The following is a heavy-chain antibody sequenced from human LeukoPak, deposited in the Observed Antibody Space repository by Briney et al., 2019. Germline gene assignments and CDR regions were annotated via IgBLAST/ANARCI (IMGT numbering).Heavy chain of an antibody. J-gene: IGHJ4*02. D-gene: IGHD1-26*01. CDR2: IIPIFGTA. CDR1: GGTFSSYA. V-gene: IGHV1-69*05. Sequence: ASVKVSCKASGGTFSSYAISWVRQAPGQGLEWMGGIIPIFGTANYAQKFQGRVTITTDESTSTAYMELSSLRSEDTAVYYCARGGLRGATPDYWGQGTLVTVSS. CDR3: ARGGLRGATPDY.